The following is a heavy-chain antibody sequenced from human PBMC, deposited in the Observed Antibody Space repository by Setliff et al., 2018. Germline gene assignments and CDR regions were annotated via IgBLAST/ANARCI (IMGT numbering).Heavy chain of an antibody. J-gene: IGHJ4*02. CDR2: IYYSGST. D-gene: IGHD1-20*01. Sequence: PSETLSLTCTVSGYSISSGYYWGWIRQPPGKGLEWIGCIYYSGSTYYNPSLKSRVTISLDTSKNQFSLKLTSVTAADTAVYYCASGLNWLSSTEFDCWGQGTLVTVSS. CDR1: GYSISSGYY. CDR3: ASGLNWLSSTEFDC. V-gene: IGHV4-38-2*02.